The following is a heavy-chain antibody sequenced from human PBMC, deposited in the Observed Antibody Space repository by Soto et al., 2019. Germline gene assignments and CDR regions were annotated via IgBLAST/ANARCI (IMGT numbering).Heavy chain of an antibody. CDR3: AKDSGTYYDFWSGYYSALCFDY. D-gene: IGHD3-3*01. CDR1: GFTFSSYA. J-gene: IGHJ4*02. V-gene: IGHV3-23*01. Sequence: GGSLRLSCAASGFTFSSYAMSWVRQAPGKGLEWVSAISGSGGSTYYADSVKGRFTISRDNSKNTLYLQMNSLRAEDTAVYYCAKDSGTYYDFWSGYYSALCFDYWGQGTLVTVSS. CDR2: ISGSGGST.